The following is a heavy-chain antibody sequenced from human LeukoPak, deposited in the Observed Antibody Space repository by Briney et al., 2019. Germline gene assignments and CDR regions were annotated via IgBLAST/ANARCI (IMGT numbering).Heavy chain of an antibody. CDR1: GFTFTKYI. J-gene: IGHJ4*02. CDR2: VNTDGSST. CDR3: ASGKTVY. D-gene: IGHD1-26*01. Sequence: GGSLRLSCAASGFTFTKYIMNWIRQAPGKGLVWVSRVNTDGSSTNYADSVKDRFTISRDNAKNTLYLQMNSLRAEDTAVYYCASGKTVYWGQGALVTVSS. V-gene: IGHV3-74*01.